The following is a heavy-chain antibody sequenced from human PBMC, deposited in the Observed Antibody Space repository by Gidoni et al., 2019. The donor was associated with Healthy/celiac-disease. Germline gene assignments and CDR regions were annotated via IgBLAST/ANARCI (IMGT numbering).Heavy chain of an antibody. CDR2: ISWNSGSI. Sequence: EVQLVESGGGLVQPGRSLSLSCAASGFTFDYYAIPLVRQAPGKGLEWVSGISWNSGSIGYADSVKGRFTISRDNAKNSLYLQMNSLRAEDTALYYCAKDIRGGYCSSTSCDRGAFDIWGQGTMVTVSS. D-gene: IGHD2-2*02. CDR1: GFTFDYYA. V-gene: IGHV3-9*01. J-gene: IGHJ3*02. CDR3: AKDIRGGYCSSTSCDRGAFDI.